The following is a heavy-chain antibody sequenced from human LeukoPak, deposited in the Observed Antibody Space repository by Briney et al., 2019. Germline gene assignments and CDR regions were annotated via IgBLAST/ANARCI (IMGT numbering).Heavy chain of an antibody. CDR3: VKLIDRGSSGWYIY. J-gene: IGHJ4*02. CDR1: GFTFSSYA. Sequence: GGSLRLSCSASGFTFSSYAMHWVRQAPGKGLEYVSAISSNGGSTYYADSVKGRFTISRYNSKNTLYLQMSSLRAEDTAVYYCVKLIDRGSSGWYIYWGQGTLVTVSS. D-gene: IGHD6-19*01. V-gene: IGHV3-64D*09. CDR2: ISSNGGST.